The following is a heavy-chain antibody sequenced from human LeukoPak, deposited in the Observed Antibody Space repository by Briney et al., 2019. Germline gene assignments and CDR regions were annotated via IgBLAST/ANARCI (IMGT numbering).Heavy chain of an antibody. D-gene: IGHD3-22*01. J-gene: IGHJ6*02. CDR1: GYTFTSYY. CDR3: ARRGYYYDSSGYYSYYYYGMDV. CDR2: INPSGGST. Sequence: ASVKVSCKASGYTFTSYYMHWVRQAPGQGLEWMGIINPSGGSTSYAQKFQGRVTMTRDTSTSTVYMELSSLRFEDTAVYYCARRGYYYDSSGYYSYYYYGMDVWGQGTTVTVSS. V-gene: IGHV1-46*01.